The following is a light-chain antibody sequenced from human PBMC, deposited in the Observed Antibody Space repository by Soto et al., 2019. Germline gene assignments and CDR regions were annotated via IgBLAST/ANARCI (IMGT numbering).Light chain of an antibody. V-gene: IGLV1-36*01. CDR1: SSNIGNNA. Sequence: QSALTQPPSVSEAPRQRVTISCSGSSSNIGNNAVNWYQQLPGKAPKLLIYYDDLLPSGGSDRFSGSKSGASASLAISGLQSEDEDDYYCAAWDDRLNGWVFGGGTKLTVL. CDR2: YDD. J-gene: IGLJ3*02. CDR3: AAWDDRLNGWV.